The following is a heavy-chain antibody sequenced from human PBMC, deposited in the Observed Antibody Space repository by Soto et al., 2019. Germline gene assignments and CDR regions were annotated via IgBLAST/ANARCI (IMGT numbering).Heavy chain of an antibody. CDR3: ARDGREASGMDV. J-gene: IGHJ6*02. V-gene: IGHV4-59*11. CDR1: GGSISSHY. CDR2: IYYRGST. Sequence: ETRSHTCPVSGGSISSHYWSWVRQAPGKGLEWIGHIYYRGSTNYNPSLRSRSTISVDASKSQFSLKLNSVTTADTAVYYCARDGREASGMDVWGQGTKVTVSS. D-gene: IGHD1-26*01.